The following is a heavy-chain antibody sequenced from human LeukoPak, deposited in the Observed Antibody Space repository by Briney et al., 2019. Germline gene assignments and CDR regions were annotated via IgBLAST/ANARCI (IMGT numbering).Heavy chain of an antibody. J-gene: IGHJ4*02. V-gene: IGHV3-30*04. CDR1: GFTFSTYA. D-gene: IGHD3-22*01. CDR3: AKASAMIVVVSKHFDY. CDR2: ISYDGSNK. Sequence: GRSLRLSCAASGFTFSTYAMHWVRQAPDKGLEWVAVISYDGSNKYYADSVKGRFTISRDNSKNTLYLQMNSLRAEDTAVYYCAKASAMIVVVSKHFDYWGQGTLVTVSS.